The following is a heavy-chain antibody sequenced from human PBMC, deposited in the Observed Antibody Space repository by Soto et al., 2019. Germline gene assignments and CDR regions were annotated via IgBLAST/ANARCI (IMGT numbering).Heavy chain of an antibody. Sequence: GGSLRLSCAASGFTFSSYGMHWVRQAPGKGLEWVAVIWYDGSNKYYADSVKGRFTISRDNSKNTLYLQMNSLRAEDTAVYYCARDSYGSGSYSGGGYYYMDVWGKGTTVTVSS. CDR2: IWYDGSNK. J-gene: IGHJ6*03. D-gene: IGHD3-10*01. V-gene: IGHV3-33*01. CDR1: GFTFSSYG. CDR3: ARDSYGSGSYSGGGYYYMDV.